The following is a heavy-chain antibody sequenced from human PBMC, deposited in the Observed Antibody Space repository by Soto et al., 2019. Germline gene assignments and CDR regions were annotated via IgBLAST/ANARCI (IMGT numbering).Heavy chain of an antibody. CDR1: GGSISSGGYS. D-gene: IGHD4-17*01. CDR3: ARASTTVTTLDY. J-gene: IGHJ4*02. CDR2: IYHSGST. Sequence: QLQLQESGSGLVKPSQTLSLTCAVSGGSISSGGYSWRWIRQPPGKGLEWIGYIYHSGSTYFNPSLKSRVTISVDRSKNQFALKLSSVTAADTAVYYCARASTTVTTLDYWCKGTLVTVSS. V-gene: IGHV4-30-2*01.